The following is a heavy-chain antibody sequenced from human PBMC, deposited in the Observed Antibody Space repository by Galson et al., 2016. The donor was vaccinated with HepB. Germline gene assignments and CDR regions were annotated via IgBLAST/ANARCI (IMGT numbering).Heavy chain of an antibody. V-gene: IGHV3-15*01. CDR3: TSALFCLDSSLRGKNSFDS. Sequence: SLRLSCAASGFTFSNAWMNWVRQAPGKGLEWVGRIKSKTDGGTTDQAAPVKGRFTISRDDSKNTLFLYMNILKTEDTAVYYCTSALFCLDSSLRGKNSFDSWGQGTMVTVSS. D-gene: IGHD3-22*01. CDR1: GFTFSNAW. CDR2: IKSKTDGGTT. J-gene: IGHJ3*02.